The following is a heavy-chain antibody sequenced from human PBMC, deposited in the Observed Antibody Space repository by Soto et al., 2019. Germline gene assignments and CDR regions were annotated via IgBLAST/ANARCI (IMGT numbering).Heavy chain of an antibody. V-gene: IGHV5-51*01. CDR1: GYSFTSYW. CDR2: IYPGDSNT. J-gene: IGHJ6*02. D-gene: IGHD6-6*01. Sequence: PGESLKISGKGSGYSFTSYWIGWVRQMPGKGLEWMGIIYPGDSNTRYSPSFQGQVTISADKSISIAYLQWNSLKASDTAMYYCASLSRSSIANMDVWGQGTTVTVSS. CDR3: ASLSRSSIANMDV.